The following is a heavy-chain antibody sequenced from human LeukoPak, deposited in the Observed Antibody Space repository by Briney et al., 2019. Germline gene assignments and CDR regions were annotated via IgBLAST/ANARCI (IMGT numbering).Heavy chain of an antibody. CDR3: AKDLSVYYDYRGFDP. Sequence: AGGSLRLSCAASGFTFSSYDMHWVRQGTGKGLEWVSAIGTAGDTYYPGSVKGRFTTSRENAKNSLYLQMNSLRVGDTAVYYCAKDLSVYYDYRGFDPWGQGTLVIVSS. V-gene: IGHV3-13*04. D-gene: IGHD5-12*01. J-gene: IGHJ5*02. CDR2: IGTAGDT. CDR1: GFTFSSYD.